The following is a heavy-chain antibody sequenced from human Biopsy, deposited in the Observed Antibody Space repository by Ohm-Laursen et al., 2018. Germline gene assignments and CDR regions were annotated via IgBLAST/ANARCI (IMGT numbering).Heavy chain of an antibody. D-gene: IGHD6-19*01. J-gene: IGHJ2*01. Sequence: SETLSLTCSVSGGSTNDYFWSWIRQPPGETLEWIGRIYSSGGSSYNPSLKSRISMSMDTSNNQFSLTLTSVTAGDTAVYYCWKTPGKAVAGRFLDLWGRGTLVTVSS. V-gene: IGHV4-4*07. CDR3: WKTPGKAVAGRFLDL. CDR2: IYSSGGS. CDR1: GGSTNDYF.